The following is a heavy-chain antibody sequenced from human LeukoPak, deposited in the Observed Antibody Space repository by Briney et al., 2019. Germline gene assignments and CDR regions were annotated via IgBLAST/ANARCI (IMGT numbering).Heavy chain of an antibody. D-gene: IGHD3-22*01. Sequence: GGSLRLSCTSSVLSFSLYSMNWVRQAPGKGLEWISYISNSGTIIRYADSVKGRFTISKDNAKNSLYLQMSSLRAEDTAVYFCARDYYDSNLSWGQGTLVTVSS. J-gene: IGHJ5*02. V-gene: IGHV3-48*04. CDR2: ISNSGTII. CDR3: ARDYYDSNLS. CDR1: VLSFSLYS.